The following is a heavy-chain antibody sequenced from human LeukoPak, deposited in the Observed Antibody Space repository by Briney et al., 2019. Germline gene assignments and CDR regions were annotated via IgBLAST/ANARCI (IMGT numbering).Heavy chain of an antibody. D-gene: IGHD3-3*01. CDR3: ASSPRITIFGVVIVRYNWFDP. CDR1: GGSFSGYY. Sequence: TSETLSLTCAVYGGSFSGYYWSWIRQPPGKGLEWIGEINHSGSTNYNPSPKSRVTISVDTSKNQFSLKLSSVTAADTAVYYCASSPRITIFGVVIVRYNWFDPWGQGTLVTVSS. V-gene: IGHV4-34*01. CDR2: INHSGST. J-gene: IGHJ5*02.